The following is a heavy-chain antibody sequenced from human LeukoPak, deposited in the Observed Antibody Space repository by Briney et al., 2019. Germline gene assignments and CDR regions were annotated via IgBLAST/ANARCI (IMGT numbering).Heavy chain of an antibody. J-gene: IGHJ3*02. CDR3: ARGSGSYSPDAFDI. Sequence: GESLKISCKGSGYSFTSYWIGWVRQMPGKGLEWMGIIYPGDSDTRYSPSFQGQVTTSADKSISTAYLQWSSLRSEDTAVYYCARGSGSYSPDAFDIWGQGTMVTVSS. V-gene: IGHV5-51*01. CDR2: IYPGDSDT. CDR1: GYSFTSYW. D-gene: IGHD1-26*01.